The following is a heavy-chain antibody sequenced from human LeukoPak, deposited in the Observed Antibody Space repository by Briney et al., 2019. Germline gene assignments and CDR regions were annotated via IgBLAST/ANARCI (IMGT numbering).Heavy chain of an antibody. CDR3: ARVGDGYTNDDY. CDR2: INHSGST. CDR1: GGSFSGHY. Sequence: SETLSLTCAVYGGSFSGHYWSWIRQPPGKGLEWIGEINHSGSTNYNPSLKSRVTISVDTSKNQFSLKLSSVTAADTAVYYCARVGDGYTNDDYWGQGTLVTVSS. D-gene: IGHD3-16*01. J-gene: IGHJ4*02. V-gene: IGHV4-34*01.